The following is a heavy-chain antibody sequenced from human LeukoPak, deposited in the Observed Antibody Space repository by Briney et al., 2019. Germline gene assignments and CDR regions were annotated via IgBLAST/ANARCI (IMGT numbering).Heavy chain of an antibody. D-gene: IGHD2-2*01. CDR1: GFTFSSYG. CDR2: ISRMGVTT. J-gene: IGHJ4*02. Sequence: GGSLRLSCAASGFTFSSYGMRWVRQAPGKGLEWVSGISRMGVTTYYADSVKGRFTISRDTSKNTLYLQMNTLRPEDTAVYYCAKEEVPNDYWGQGTLVTVSS. V-gene: IGHV3-23*01. CDR3: AKEEVPNDY.